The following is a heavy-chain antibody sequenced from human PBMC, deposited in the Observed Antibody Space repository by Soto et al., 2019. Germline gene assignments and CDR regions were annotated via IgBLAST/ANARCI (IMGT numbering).Heavy chain of an antibody. D-gene: IGHD2-15*01. CDR3: ARSVVVVAATASWDY. V-gene: IGHV1-18*01. CDR1: GYTFTSYG. CDR2: LSAYNGNT. J-gene: IGHJ4*02. Sequence: QVQLVQSGAEVKKPGASVKVSCKASGYTFTSYGISWVRQAPGQGLERMGWLSAYNGNTNYAQKLQGRVTMTTDTSPSTDYMELRSLRSDDTAVYYCARSVVVVAATASWDYCGQGTLVTVSS.